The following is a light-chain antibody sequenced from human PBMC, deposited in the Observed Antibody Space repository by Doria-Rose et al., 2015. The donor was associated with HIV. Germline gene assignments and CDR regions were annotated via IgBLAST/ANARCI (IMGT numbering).Light chain of an antibody. CDR3: QQYYGTPS. V-gene: IGKV4-1*01. CDR2: WAS. J-gene: IGKJ3*01. Sequence: DIRVTQSPESLGMSLGERATLNCKSNQSLLYTSKHYLAWYQRKPGQPPKLLIYWASTRQSGFPARFSGSGSGTDFTLTISSLEAEDVAVYYCQQYYGTPSFGPGTTVDIK. CDR1: QSLLYTSKHY.